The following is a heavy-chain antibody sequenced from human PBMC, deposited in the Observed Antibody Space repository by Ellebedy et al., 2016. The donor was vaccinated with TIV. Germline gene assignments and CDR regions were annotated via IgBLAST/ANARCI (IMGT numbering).Heavy chain of an antibody. CDR2: IYQDGSDQ. D-gene: IGHD4-17*01. Sequence: GESLKISCAASGFSFRSYWMSWVRQAPGKGLEWVANIYQDGSDQYYVDSVKGRFTISRDNANKSLFLQMNSLRVEDTAVYFCARRGSYGDYAVQINSWFDSWGQGTLVIVSS. J-gene: IGHJ5*01. CDR1: GFSFRSYW. CDR3: ARRGSYGDYAVQINSWFDS. V-gene: IGHV3-7*01.